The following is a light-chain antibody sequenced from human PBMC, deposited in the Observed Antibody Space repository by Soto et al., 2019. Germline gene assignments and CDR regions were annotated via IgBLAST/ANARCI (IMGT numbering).Light chain of an antibody. Sequence: DIQMTQSRSTLSASVGDRVSITCRASQSISSWLAWYQQKPGKAPKLLIYKASSLESGVPSRFSGSGSGTEFTLTISILQPDDFATYYCQQYNSYWTFGQGTKVDIK. J-gene: IGKJ1*01. CDR1: QSISSW. CDR2: KAS. CDR3: QQYNSYWT. V-gene: IGKV1-5*03.